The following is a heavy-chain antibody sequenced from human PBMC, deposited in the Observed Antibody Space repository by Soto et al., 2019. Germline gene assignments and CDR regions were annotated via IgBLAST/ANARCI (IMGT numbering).Heavy chain of an antibody. CDR2: INPSGGST. V-gene: IGHV1-46*03. CDR3: SRVYCSGGSCYSIDY. J-gene: IGHJ4*02. D-gene: IGHD2-15*01. Sequence: ASVKVSCKASGYTFTSYYMRWVRQAPGQGLEWMGIINPSGGSTSYAQKFQGRDTMTRDTSTSTVYMELSSLRSEDTAVYYCSRVYCSGGSCYSIDYGGQGTLVTASS. CDR1: GYTFTSYY.